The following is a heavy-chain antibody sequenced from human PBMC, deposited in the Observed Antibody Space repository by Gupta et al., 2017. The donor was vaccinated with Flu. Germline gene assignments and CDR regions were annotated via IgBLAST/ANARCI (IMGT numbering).Heavy chain of an antibody. Sequence: EVQLVESGGGLVQPGGSLRLSCATSGFPFSRYWMQWVRQAPGKGLVWAAHINSDGSDTTYADAVRGRFTISRDNAKNTLYLQMNSLTGEDTAMYYCVRDNFGVDYWGQGTLVTVSA. V-gene: IGHV3-74*01. CDR3: VRDNFGVDY. CDR1: GFPFSRYW. CDR2: INSDGSDT. J-gene: IGHJ4*02. D-gene: IGHD2-8*01.